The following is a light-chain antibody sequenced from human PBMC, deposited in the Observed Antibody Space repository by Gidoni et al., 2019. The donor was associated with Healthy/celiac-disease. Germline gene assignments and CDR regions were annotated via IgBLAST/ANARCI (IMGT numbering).Light chain of an antibody. Sequence: IVMTQSPLSLPVTPGEPASISCRSSQSLLHSNGYNYLDWYLQKPGQSPQLLIYLGSNRASGVPDRFSGSGSGTDFTLKISRVEAEEVGVYYCMQALQTPGTFXXXTKVEIK. J-gene: IGKJ1*01. CDR1: QSLLHSNGYNY. CDR2: LGS. V-gene: IGKV2-28*01. CDR3: MQALQTPGT.